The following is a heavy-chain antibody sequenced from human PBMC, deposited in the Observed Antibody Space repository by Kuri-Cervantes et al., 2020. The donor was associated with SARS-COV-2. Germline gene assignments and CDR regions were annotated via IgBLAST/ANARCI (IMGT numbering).Heavy chain of an antibody. CDR3: ARALGEDIVVVPAATFDY. CDR1: GFTFSSYA. Sequence: LTCAASGFTFSSYAMHWVRQAPGKGLEWVAVISYDGSNKYHADSVKGRFTIYRDNSKNTLYLQMNSLRAEDTAVYYCARALGEDIVVVPAATFDYWGQGTLVTVSS. J-gene: IGHJ4*02. CDR2: ISYDGSNK. D-gene: IGHD2-2*01. V-gene: IGHV3-30-3*01.